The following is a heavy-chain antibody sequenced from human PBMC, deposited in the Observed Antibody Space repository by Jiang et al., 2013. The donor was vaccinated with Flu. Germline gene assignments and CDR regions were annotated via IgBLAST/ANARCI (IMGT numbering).Heavy chain of an antibody. CDR3: ARRGGYGAAAPYKDWLDP. CDR2: ISPGDSDV. J-gene: IGHJ5*02. CDR1: GYMFTHYW. V-gene: IGHV5-51*01. D-gene: IGHD6-25*01. Sequence: GAEVKKPGESLKISCKASGYMFTHYWIAWVRQVPGKGLELIGIISPGDSDVRYSPSFQGQVTISADKSINTVYLQWISLQASDSGLYYCARRGGYGAAAPYKDWLDPWGHGTLVTVSS.